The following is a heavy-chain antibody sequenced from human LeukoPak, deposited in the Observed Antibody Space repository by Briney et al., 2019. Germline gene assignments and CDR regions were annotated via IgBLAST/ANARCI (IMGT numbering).Heavy chain of an antibody. CDR3: AKDHRTPTRPGRLCFDS. D-gene: IGHD3-16*01. CDR2: ISGSGGST. CDR1: GFSFTNYA. J-gene: IGHJ4*02. V-gene: IGHV3-23*01. Sequence: PGGSLRLSCAASGFSFTNYAMGWVRQAPGKGLEWVSPISGSGGSTYFADSVKGRFTISRDSYKNTLYLQLDNLRAEDTALYYCAKDHRTPTRPGRLCFDSWGQGALVTVSS.